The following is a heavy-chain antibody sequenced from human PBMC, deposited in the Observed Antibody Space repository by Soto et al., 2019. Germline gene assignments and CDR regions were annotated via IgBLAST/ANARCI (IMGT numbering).Heavy chain of an antibody. J-gene: IGHJ4*02. CDR3: AKAAKQQLVLFDY. Sequence: LRRSCAASGFTFSSYAMSWVRQAPGPGLEWVSAISRSGGSTYYADSVKGRFTISRDNSKNTLYLQMNSLRAEDTAVYYCAKAAKQQLVLFDYWGQGTLVTVSS. CDR1: GFTFSSYA. D-gene: IGHD6-13*01. CDR2: ISRSGGST. V-gene: IGHV3-23*01.